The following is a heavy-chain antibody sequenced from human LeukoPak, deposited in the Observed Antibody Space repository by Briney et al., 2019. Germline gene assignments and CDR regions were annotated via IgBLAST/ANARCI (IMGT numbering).Heavy chain of an antibody. Sequence: PSETLSLTCTVSGGSISSYYCSWIRQPPGKGLEWIGEINHSGSTNYNPSLKSRVTISVDTSKNQFSLKLSSVTAADTAVYYCARGRNFVGYCSSTSCYRGGWDGLGYYYGMDVWGQGTTVTVSS. V-gene: IGHV4-34*01. J-gene: IGHJ6*02. CDR1: GGSISSYY. CDR3: ARGRNFVGYCSSTSCYRGGWDGLGYYYGMDV. D-gene: IGHD2-2*01. CDR2: INHSGST.